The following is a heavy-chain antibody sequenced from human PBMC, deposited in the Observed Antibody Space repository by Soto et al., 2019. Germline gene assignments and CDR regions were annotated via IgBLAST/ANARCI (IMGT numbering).Heavy chain of an antibody. J-gene: IGHJ5*02. CDR2: ISWNSGST. CDR3: AKKRYYDFWSANWLDP. V-gene: IGHV3-9*01. Sequence: PGGSLRLSCAASGFTFDDYAMHWVQQAPGKGLEWVSGISWNSGSTDYADSVKGRFTISRDNAKNTLYLKMNSQRAEDTAVYYCAKKRYYDFWSANWLDPWGQGTLVTVSS. CDR1: GFTFDDYA. D-gene: IGHD3-3*01.